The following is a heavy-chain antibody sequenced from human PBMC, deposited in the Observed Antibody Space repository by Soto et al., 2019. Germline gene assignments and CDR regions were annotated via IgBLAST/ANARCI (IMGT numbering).Heavy chain of an antibody. J-gene: IGHJ4*02. CDR2: INHSGST. D-gene: IGHD5-12*01. CDR1: GGSFSGYY. CDR3: ARGRRGPGRYFDY. V-gene: IGHV4-34*01. Sequence: SETLSLTCAVYGGSFSGYYWSWIRQPPGKGLEWIGEINHSGSTNYNPSLKSRVTISVDTSKNQFSLKLSSVTAADTAVYYCARGRRGPGRYFDYWGQGTLVTVSS.